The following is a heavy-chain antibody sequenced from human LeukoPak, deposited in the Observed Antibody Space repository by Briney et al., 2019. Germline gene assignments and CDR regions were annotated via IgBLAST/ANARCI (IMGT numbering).Heavy chain of an antibody. J-gene: IGHJ3*02. Sequence: ASVKVSCKASGYTFTDYYLHWVRQAPGQGLEWMGWINPKSGGTNYAQKFQGRVTMTRDTSISTIYMELSRLISDDTAVYYYAGNRDAYFLNAFDIWGQGTMVTVSS. D-gene: IGHD5-24*01. CDR1: GYTFTDYY. CDR2: INPKSGGT. V-gene: IGHV1-2*02. CDR3: AGNRDAYFLNAFDI.